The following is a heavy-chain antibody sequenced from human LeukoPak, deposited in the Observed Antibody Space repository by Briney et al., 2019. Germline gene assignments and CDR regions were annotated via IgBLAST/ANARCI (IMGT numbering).Heavy chain of an antibody. CDR3: ARTHPADGIDY. J-gene: IGHJ4*02. CDR1: GGSISSYY. CDR2: IYYSGST. Sequence: SETLSLTCTVSGGSISSYYWSWIRQPPGKGLEWIGSIYYSGSTYYNPSLKSRVTISVDTSKNQFSLKLSSVTAADTAVYYCARTHPADGIDYWGQGTLVTVSS. D-gene: IGHD1-1*01. V-gene: IGHV4-59*05.